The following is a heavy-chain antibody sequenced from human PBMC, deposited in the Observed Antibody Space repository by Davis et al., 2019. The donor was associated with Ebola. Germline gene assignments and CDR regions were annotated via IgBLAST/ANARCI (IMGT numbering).Heavy chain of an antibody. D-gene: IGHD3-10*01. V-gene: IGHV4-59*08. CDR1: GGSINTYY. CDR2: IYYSGTT. Sequence: SETLSLTCTGSGGSINTYYGSWIRQPPGKGLECIGYIYYSGTTNYNPSLKSRVIISVDTSKNQFSLKLSSVTAADTAMYYCARHQGAYYSDYWGQGTLVTVSP. J-gene: IGHJ4*02. CDR3: ARHQGAYYSDY.